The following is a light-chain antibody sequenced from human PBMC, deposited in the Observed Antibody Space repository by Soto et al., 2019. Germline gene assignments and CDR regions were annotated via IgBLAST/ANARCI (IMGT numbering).Light chain of an antibody. V-gene: IGLV2-14*01. CDR2: EVS. J-gene: IGLJ2*01. CDR3: SSYTFTNTPVV. Sequence: QSALTQPASVSGSPGQSITISCTGTSSDVGDYNYVSWYQQYPGKAPKLMIYEVSNRPSGVSNRFSGSKSGNTASLTISGLQAEDEADYYCSSYTFTNTPVVFGGGTKLTVL. CDR1: SSDVGDYNY.